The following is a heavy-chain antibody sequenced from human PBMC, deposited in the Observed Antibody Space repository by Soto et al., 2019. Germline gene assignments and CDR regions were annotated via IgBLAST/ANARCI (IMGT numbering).Heavy chain of an antibody. J-gene: IGHJ4*02. CDR1: GFTFSSYS. CDR2: ISSSSSYI. Sequence: RGSLRLSCAASGFTFSSYSMNWVRQAPGKGLEWVSSISSSSSYIYYADSVKGRFTISRDNAKNSLYLQMNSLRAEDTAVYYCARPEGAAMVRGAAFDYWGQGTLLTVSS. CDR3: ARPEGAAMVRGAAFDY. D-gene: IGHD3-10*01. V-gene: IGHV3-21*01.